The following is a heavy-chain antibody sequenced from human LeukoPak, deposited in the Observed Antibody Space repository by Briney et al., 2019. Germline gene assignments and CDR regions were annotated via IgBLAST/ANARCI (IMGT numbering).Heavy chain of an antibody. Sequence: GDSLKISCKGSGFSFTSYWIGWVRQMPGKALGWMGMIFPGDSDTSFSPSFQGQVTISADKSISTAYLQWDSLKASDTAMYYCARRPWGIAAAGSFFDYWGQGTLVTVSS. CDR1: GFSFTSYW. CDR3: ARRPWGIAAAGSFFDY. D-gene: IGHD6-13*01. J-gene: IGHJ4*02. V-gene: IGHV5-51*01. CDR2: IFPGDSDT.